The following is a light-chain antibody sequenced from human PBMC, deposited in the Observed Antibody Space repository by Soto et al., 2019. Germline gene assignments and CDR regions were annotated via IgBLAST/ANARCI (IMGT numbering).Light chain of an antibody. J-gene: IGLJ1*01. CDR1: SSDVGYYKY. CDR3: SSYTGSSSLYV. V-gene: IGLV2-14*01. Sequence: QSVLTQPASVSGSPGQSITISCSGTSSDVGYYKYVSWYQQHPGKAPKLMIYEVSNRPSGVSNRFSGSKSGNTASLTISGLQAADEADYYCSSYTGSSSLYVFGTGTKVTVL. CDR2: EVS.